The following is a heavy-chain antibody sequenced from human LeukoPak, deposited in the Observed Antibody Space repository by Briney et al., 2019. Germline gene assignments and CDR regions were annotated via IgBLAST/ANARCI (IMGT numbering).Heavy chain of an antibody. CDR1: GFTFSSYA. V-gene: IGHV3-30-3*01. J-gene: IGHJ3*02. Sequence: GGSLRLSCAASGFTFSSYAMHCVRQAPGKGLEWVAVISYDGSNKYYADSVKGRFTISRDNSKNTLYLQMNSLRAEDTAVYYCARGTYYPRQGAFDIWGQGTMVTVSS. CDR2: ISYDGSNK. D-gene: IGHD3-10*01. CDR3: ARGTYYPRQGAFDI.